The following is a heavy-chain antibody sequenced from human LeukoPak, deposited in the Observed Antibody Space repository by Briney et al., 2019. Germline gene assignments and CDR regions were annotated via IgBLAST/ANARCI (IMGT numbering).Heavy chain of an antibody. D-gene: IGHD3-22*01. J-gene: IGHJ4*02. Sequence: PGGSLRLSCAASGFTFSSYWMHWVRQAPGKGLVWVSRINSDGSSTSYADSVKGRFTISRDNAKNTLYLQMNSLRAEDTAVYYCARAGYYYDSSGYYYYFDYWGQGTLVTVSS. CDR1: GFTFSSYW. CDR3: ARAGYYYDSSGYYYYFDY. CDR2: INSDGSST. V-gene: IGHV3-74*01.